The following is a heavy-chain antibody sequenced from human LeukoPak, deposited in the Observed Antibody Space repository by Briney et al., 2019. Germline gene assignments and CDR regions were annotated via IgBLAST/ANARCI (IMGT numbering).Heavy chain of an antibody. D-gene: IGHD3-10*01. CDR1: GGSISSSSYY. V-gene: IGHV4-39*07. CDR2: INHSGST. CDR3: ATLTPAGYYYGSGSYDLDY. J-gene: IGHJ4*02. Sequence: SETLSLTCTVSGGSISSSSYYWSWIRQPPGKGLEWIGEINHSGSTNYNPSLKSRVTISVDTSKNQFSLKLSSVTAADTAVYYCATLTPAGYYYGSGSYDLDYWGQGTLVTVSS.